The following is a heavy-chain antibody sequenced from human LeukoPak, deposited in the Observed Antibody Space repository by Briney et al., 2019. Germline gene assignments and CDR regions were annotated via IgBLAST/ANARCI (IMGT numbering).Heavy chain of an antibody. J-gene: IGHJ6*04. Sequence: GGSLRLSCAASGFTFSIYAMSWVRQAPGKGLEWVSAISGSGGSTYYADSVKGRFTISRDNSENTLYLQMNSLRAEDTAVYYCANSWCGELLSAGYYYYYGMDVWGKGTTVTVSS. CDR1: GFTFSIYA. V-gene: IGHV3-23*01. CDR3: ANSWCGELLSAGYYYYYGMDV. D-gene: IGHD3-10*01. CDR2: ISGSGGST.